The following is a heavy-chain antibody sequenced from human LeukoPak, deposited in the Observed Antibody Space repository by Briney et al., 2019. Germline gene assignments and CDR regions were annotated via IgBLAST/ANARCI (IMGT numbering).Heavy chain of an antibody. Sequence: AGSLRLSCAASGYSFDDYVMHWGRQAPRKGLQWVSLISWDGGSTYYADSVKGRFTISRDNSKNSLYLQMNSLRAEDTALYYCAKDIRGSTSWYGLDYWGQGTLATVSS. CDR2: ISWDGGST. D-gene: IGHD6-13*01. CDR1: GYSFDDYV. J-gene: IGHJ4*02. V-gene: IGHV3-43D*03. CDR3: AKDIRGSTSWYGLDY.